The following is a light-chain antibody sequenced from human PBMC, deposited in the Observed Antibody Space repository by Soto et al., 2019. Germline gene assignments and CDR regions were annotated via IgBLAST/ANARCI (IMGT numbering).Light chain of an antibody. CDR1: QSISNW. Sequence: DIQLTQSPSTLPASVGDRVTITCRASQSISNWLAWYHQKPGTAPKLLIYHASTLESGVPSRFSGSGSGTEYSRDISGLQPDDFASYYCQQYMSYSFGHGTKVDIK. V-gene: IGKV1-5*01. CDR2: HAS. CDR3: QQYMSYS. J-gene: IGKJ1*01.